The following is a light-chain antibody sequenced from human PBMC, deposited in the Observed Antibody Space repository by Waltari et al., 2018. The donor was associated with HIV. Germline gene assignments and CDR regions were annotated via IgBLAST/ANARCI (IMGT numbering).Light chain of an antibody. V-gene: IGKV3-20*01. J-gene: IGKJ5*01. CDR2: GAS. Sequence: IVLTQSPGTLSLSPGEGAALSCRASQSVTGDYLAWYQQKPGQPPRVLIFGASSRATGIPDRFTGSGSGADFTLTISRLEPEGSAVYYCQQYATSQSITFGQGTRLEI. CDR1: QSVTGDY. CDR3: QQYATSQSIT.